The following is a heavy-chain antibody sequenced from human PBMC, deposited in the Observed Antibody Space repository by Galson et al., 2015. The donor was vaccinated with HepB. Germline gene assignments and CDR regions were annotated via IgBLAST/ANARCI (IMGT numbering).Heavy chain of an antibody. CDR3: AKRKIVVVPDASGVSYYYMDV. D-gene: IGHD2-2*01. J-gene: IGHJ6*03. Sequence: SLRLSCAASGFTFSSYAMSWVRQAPGKGLEWVSAISGSGGSTYYADSVKGRFTISRDNSKNTLYLQMNSLRAEDTAVYYCAKRKIVVVPDASGVSYYYMDVWGKGTPVTVSS. CDR2: ISGSGGST. V-gene: IGHV3-23*01. CDR1: GFTFSSYA.